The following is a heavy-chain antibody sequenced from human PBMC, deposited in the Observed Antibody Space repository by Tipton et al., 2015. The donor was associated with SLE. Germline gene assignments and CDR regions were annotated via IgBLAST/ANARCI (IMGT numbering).Heavy chain of an antibody. Sequence: TLSLTCTVSGGSISSGGYYWSWIRQYPGKGLEWIGYISYSGSTNYNPSLKTRVTISIDTSTNRFSLKLTSVTAADTAVYYCARALRWSHFDYWGQGNLVAVSS. V-gene: IGHV4-61*08. CDR1: GGSISSGGYY. CDR2: ISYSGST. CDR3: ARALRWSHFDY. D-gene: IGHD6-13*01. J-gene: IGHJ4*02.